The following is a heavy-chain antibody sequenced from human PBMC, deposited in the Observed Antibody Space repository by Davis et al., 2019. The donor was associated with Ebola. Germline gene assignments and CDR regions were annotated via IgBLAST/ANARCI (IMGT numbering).Heavy chain of an antibody. V-gene: IGHV3-9*01. J-gene: IGHJ3*02. D-gene: IGHD2-2*02. CDR3: VKDSSNTWFDI. CDR2: ISWNSGSI. CDR1: GFTFDDYA. Sequence: GGSLRLSCAASGFTFDDYAMHWVRHAPGKGLEWVSGISWNSGSIGYADSVTGRFDISRDNSKGTLYLQMNSLRVEDSAIYYCVKDSSNTWFDIWGQGTLVTVSS.